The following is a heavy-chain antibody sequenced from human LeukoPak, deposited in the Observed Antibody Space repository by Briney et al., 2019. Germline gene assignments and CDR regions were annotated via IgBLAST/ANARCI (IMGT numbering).Heavy chain of an antibody. Sequence: SETLPLTCAVSGGSISSNSYYWGWIRQPPGKGLEWIGSIYYSGSTYYNPSLKSRVTISVDTSKNQFSLKLSSVTAADTAVYYCARLGSYYAGGYWGQGTLVTVSS. CDR3: ARLGSYYAGGY. CDR1: GGSISSNSYY. V-gene: IGHV4-39*01. D-gene: IGHD1-26*01. CDR2: IYYSGST. J-gene: IGHJ4*02.